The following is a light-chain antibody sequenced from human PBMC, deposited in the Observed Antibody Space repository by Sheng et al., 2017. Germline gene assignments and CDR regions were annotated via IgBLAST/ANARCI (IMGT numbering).Light chain of an antibody. CDR1: QHITNN. J-gene: IGKJ4*01. Sequence: DIQVTQSPSSLSASVGDRVTITCRASQHITNNLNWYQQKPGEAPKLLIFAASTLQSGVPSRFSGSGPGTDFTLTISSLQPEDFGTYYCQQSYGFPLTFGGGTKVEI. V-gene: IGKV1-39*01. CDR3: QQSYGFPLT. CDR2: AAS.